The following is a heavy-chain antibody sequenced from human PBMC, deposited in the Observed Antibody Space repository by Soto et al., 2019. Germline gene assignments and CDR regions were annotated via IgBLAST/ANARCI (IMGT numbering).Heavy chain of an antibody. CDR3: ARAGGHCSSTSCVDF. J-gene: IGHJ4*02. CDR2: IKPVFGSP. D-gene: IGHD2-2*01. CDR1: GDTFSSYG. V-gene: IGHV1-69*01. Sequence: QVQLVQSGAEVKKPGSSVKVSCKTSGDTFSSYGINWVRLAPGQGLEWMGGIKPVFGSPVYARKFEGRLTMTADESTSTAYMQLSSLKSEDTPVYYCARAGGHCSSTSCVDFWGQGTLITVSS.